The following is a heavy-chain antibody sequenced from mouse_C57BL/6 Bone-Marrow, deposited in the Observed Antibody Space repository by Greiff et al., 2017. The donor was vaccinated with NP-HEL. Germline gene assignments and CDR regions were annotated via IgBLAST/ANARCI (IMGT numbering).Heavy chain of an antibody. CDR2: ISSGGSYT. CDR1: GFTFSSYG. J-gene: IGHJ4*01. Sequence: EVQGVESGGDLVKPGGSLKLSCAASGFTFSSYGMSWVRQTPDKRLAWVATISSGGSYTYYPDSVKGRFTISRDNAKNTLYLQMSSLKSEDTAMYYCAREGPYGDYSMDYWGQGTSVTVSS. D-gene: IGHD1-1*01. CDR3: AREGPYGDYSMDY. V-gene: IGHV5-6*01.